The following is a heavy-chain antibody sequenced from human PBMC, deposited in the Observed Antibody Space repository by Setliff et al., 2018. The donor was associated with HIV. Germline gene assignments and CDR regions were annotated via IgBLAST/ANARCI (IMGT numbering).Heavy chain of an antibody. CDR1: RSTFNSHT. CDR3: VRGVQSPPHYSYYYMDV. D-gene: IGHD3-3*01. V-gene: IGHV1-69*02. Sequence: EASVKVSCKASRSTFNSHTINWVRQAPGQGLDWMGRIIPLLGVAKYAHRFQGKVTITADQSTSTAYMELTSLRFDDTAMYSCVRGVQSPPHYSYYYMDVWGEGTMVTVSS. J-gene: IGHJ6*03. CDR2: IIPLLGVA.